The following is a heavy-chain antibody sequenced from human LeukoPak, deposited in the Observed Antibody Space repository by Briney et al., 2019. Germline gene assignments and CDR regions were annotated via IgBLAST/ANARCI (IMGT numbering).Heavy chain of an antibody. D-gene: IGHD3-16*02. J-gene: IGHJ4*02. CDR2: ISYDGSNK. CDR3: ARSGSLYASFDY. V-gene: IGHV3-30-3*01. CDR1: GFTFSSYA. Sequence: GGSLRLSCAASGFTFSSYAMHWVRQAPGKGLEWVAVISYDGSNKYYADSVKGRFTISRDNSKNTLYLQMNSLRAEDTAVYYCARSGSLYASFDYWGQGTLVTVSS.